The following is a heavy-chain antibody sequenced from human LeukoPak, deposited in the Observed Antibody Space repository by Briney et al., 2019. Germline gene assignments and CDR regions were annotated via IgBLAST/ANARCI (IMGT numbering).Heavy chain of an antibody. J-gene: IGHJ6*02. CDR1: GGSISPYY. CDR2: IYYSGST. D-gene: IGHD4-23*01. V-gene: IGHV4-59*01. Sequence: SETLSLTCTVSGGSISPYYWNWIRQPPGKGLEWIGYIYYSGSTNYNPSLKSRVTISIDTSKNQFSLKLSSVIAADTAVYYCARPKRDDVGNSFYYYGMDVWGQGTTVTVSS. CDR3: ARPKRDDVGNSFYYYGMDV.